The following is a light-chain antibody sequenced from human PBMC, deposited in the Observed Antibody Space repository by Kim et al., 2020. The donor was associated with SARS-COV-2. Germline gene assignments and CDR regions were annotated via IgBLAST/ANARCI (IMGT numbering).Light chain of an antibody. V-gene: IGLV6-57*04. CDR3: QSYGSTTVV. Sequence: NFMLTQPHSVSGSPGKTITISCTRSSDSIPTNYVQWYQQRPGSAPTTVIYEDNQRPSGVPDRFSGSIDSSSNSASLTISGLKTEDEAVYYCQSYGSTTVVFGGGTKLTVL. CDR1: SDSIPTNY. J-gene: IGLJ2*01. CDR2: EDN.